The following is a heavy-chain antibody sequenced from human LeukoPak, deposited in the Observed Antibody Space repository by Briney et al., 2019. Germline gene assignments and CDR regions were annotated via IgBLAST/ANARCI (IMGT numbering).Heavy chain of an antibody. CDR3: AKCWGYCLDY. Sequence: GGSLRLSCVASGFTFTTYWMSWVRQAPGKGLEWVANIKPDGSEKYYVDSVKGRFTFSRDNSKNTLYLQMNSLRAEDTAVYYCAKCWGYCLDYWGQGTLVTVSS. J-gene: IGHJ4*02. D-gene: IGHD2-15*01. CDR1: GFTFTTYW. V-gene: IGHV3-7*03. CDR2: IKPDGSEK.